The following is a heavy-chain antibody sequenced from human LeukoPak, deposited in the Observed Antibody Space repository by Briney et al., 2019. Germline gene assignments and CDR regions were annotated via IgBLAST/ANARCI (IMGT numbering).Heavy chain of an antibody. D-gene: IGHD3-22*01. V-gene: IGHV3-23*01. CDR1: GFSFGTYA. CDR2: VSGSGGNT. Sequence: GGSLRLSCAASGFSFGTYAMTWVRQAPGKGLECGSTVSGSGGNTYYTDSVKGRFTISRDNSKNTLFLQMSSLRAEDTALYYCTKGGVVSAFGYWGQGVLVTVSS. CDR3: TKGGVVSAFGY. J-gene: IGHJ4*02.